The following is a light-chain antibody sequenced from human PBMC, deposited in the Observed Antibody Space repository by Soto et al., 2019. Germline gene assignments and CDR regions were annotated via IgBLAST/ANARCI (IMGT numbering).Light chain of an antibody. V-gene: IGKV1-13*02. Sequence: AIQLTQSPSSLSASVGDRVTITCRASQGISSALAWYQQKPGKAPKLLIYDASSLESGVPPRFSGRGSVTEFTLTISSLQPEDFATYYCQQFNSYPSTFCQGTKVEIK. CDR2: DAS. CDR1: QGISSA. CDR3: QQFNSYPST. J-gene: IGKJ1*01.